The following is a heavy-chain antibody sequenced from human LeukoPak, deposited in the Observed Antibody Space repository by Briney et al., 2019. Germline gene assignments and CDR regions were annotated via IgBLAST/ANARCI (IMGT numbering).Heavy chain of an antibody. CDR3: ARTHSSGYYYFDS. CDR2: IDGDESAT. CDR1: GFTFRSHW. J-gene: IGHJ4*02. V-gene: IGHV3-74*01. D-gene: IGHD3-22*01. Sequence: QSGGSLRLSCAASGFTFRSHWMHWVRQAPGKGLIWVSRIDGDESATYYGDSVKGRFTISRDNAKNTLYLQMNSLRVEDTAVYYCARTHSSGYYYFDSWGQGTLVTVSS.